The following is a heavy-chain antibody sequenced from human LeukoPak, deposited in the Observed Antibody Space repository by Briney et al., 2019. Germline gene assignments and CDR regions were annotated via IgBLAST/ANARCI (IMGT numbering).Heavy chain of an antibody. D-gene: IGHD4-17*01. CDR2: ISYDGSNK. CDR3: AKDRRNGDPPYYFDY. Sequence: GRSLRLSCAASGFTFSSYGMHWVRQAPGKGLEWVAVISYDGSNKYYADSVKGRFTISRDNSKNTLYLQMNSLRAEDTAVYYCAKDRRNGDPPYYFDYWGQGTLVTVSS. J-gene: IGHJ4*02. CDR1: GFTFSSYG. V-gene: IGHV3-30*18.